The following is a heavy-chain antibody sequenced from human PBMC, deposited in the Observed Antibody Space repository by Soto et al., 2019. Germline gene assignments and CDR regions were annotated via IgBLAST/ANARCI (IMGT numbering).Heavy chain of an antibody. CDR1: GYTFASYW. CDR3: SRRLVARKEDLDH. CDR2: IDPDDSET. V-gene: IGHV5-10-1*01. J-gene: IGHJ4*02. Sequence: PGESLKISCKGSGYTFASYWIIWVRQMPGKGLEWMGYIDPDDSETKYSPSFQGHVTFSVDKSVNTAYLQWSSLKASDTAIYYCSRRLVARKEDLDHWGQGTLVTVSS. D-gene: IGHD6-19*01.